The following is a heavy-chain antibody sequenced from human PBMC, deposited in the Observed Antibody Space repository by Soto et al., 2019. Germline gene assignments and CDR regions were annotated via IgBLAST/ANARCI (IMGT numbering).Heavy chain of an antibody. CDR1: GGSISSYY. Sequence: PSETLSLTCTVSGGSISSYYWSWIRQPPGKGLGWIGNIYYSGSTNYNPSLKIRVTISVDTSKNQFSLKLSSVTAADTAVYYCARSVTVTTSPYYYFMDVWGKGTTVTVSS. CDR2: IYYSGST. D-gene: IGHD4-4*01. CDR3: ARSVTVTTSPYYYFMDV. J-gene: IGHJ6*03. V-gene: IGHV4-59*01.